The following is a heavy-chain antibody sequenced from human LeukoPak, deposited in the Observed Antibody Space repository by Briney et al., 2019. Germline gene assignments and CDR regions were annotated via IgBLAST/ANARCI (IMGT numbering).Heavy chain of an antibody. V-gene: IGHV1-24*01. Sequence: ASVKVSCKVSGYTLTELSMHWVRQAPGKGLEWMGGFDPEDGETIYAQKFQGRVTMTEDTSTDTAYMELSSLRSEDTAVYYCATDLSGSYRVTAFDIWGQGTMVTVSS. D-gene: IGHD1-26*01. J-gene: IGHJ3*02. CDR1: GYTLTELS. CDR2: FDPEDGET. CDR3: ATDLSGSYRVTAFDI.